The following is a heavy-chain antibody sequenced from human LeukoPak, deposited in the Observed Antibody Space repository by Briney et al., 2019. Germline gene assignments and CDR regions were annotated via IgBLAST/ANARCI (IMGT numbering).Heavy chain of an antibody. CDR2: IKPDGSAK. D-gene: IGHD2-2*01. V-gene: IGHV3-7*03. CDR1: GFTFNNYW. CDR3: AGVQTEGYCSSTSCWGNWFDP. J-gene: IGHJ5*02. Sequence: TGGSLRLSCAASGFTFNNYWMFWVRQAPGKGLEWVANIKPDGSAKYYVDSVKGRFTISRDNAKNSLYLQMNSLRAEDTALYYCAGVQTEGYCSSTSCWGNWFDPWGQGTLVTVSS.